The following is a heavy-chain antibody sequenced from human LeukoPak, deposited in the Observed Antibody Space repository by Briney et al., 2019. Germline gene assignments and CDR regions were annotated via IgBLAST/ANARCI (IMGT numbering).Heavy chain of an antibody. CDR2: IYNGRNT. CDR3: AQTTGWPGFDF. D-gene: IGHD6-19*01. CDR1: GASPSSRY. Sequence: SETLSLTRSASGASPSSRYWSWIRQSPGRTLEWIGHIYNGRNTKYNPSLTSRVTISVDTSKNQFSLRMTSVTAADTAIYYCAQTTGWPGFDFWGPGALVTVSS. V-gene: IGHV4-59*08. J-gene: IGHJ4*02.